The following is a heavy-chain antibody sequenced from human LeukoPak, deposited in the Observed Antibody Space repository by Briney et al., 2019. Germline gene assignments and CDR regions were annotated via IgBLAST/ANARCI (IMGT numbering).Heavy chain of an antibody. CDR3: ASVPEPYYVDY. D-gene: IGHD1-14*01. Sequence: SETLSLTCTVSGYSISSTYYWGWIRQPPGKGLEWIGSIYHSGSAYYNPPLESRVTISVDTSKNQFSLKLTSVTAADTAVYYCASVPEPYYVDYWGQGTLVTVS. J-gene: IGHJ4*02. CDR1: GYSISSTYY. CDR2: IYHSGSA. V-gene: IGHV4-38-2*02.